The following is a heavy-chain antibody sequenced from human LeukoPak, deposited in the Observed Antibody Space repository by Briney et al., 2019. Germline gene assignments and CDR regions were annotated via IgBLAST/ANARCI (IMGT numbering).Heavy chain of an antibody. J-gene: IGHJ4*02. CDR1: GFTFVGNA. CDR2: ISGGGDT. CDR3: AKKYYYGSGTYIFYFDY. Sequence: GGSLRLSCAASGFTFVGNAVTWVRQAPGKGLEWVSTISGGGDTYYADSVRGRFTISRDDSKSTLSLQMNSLRAEDTALYYCAKKYYYGSGTYIFYFDYWGQGTPVTVSS. V-gene: IGHV3-23*01. D-gene: IGHD3-10*01.